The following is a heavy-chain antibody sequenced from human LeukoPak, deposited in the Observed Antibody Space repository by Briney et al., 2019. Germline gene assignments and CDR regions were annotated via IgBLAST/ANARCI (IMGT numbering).Heavy chain of an antibody. J-gene: IGHJ4*02. CDR2: IGASGGST. D-gene: IGHD6-19*01. CDR3: AKVLGQWTHALLFDS. V-gene: IGHV3-23*01. CDR1: GFTFSSYA. Sequence: GGSLRLSCAASGFTFSSYAMSWVRQAPGKGLEWVSVIGASGGSTYYADSVKDRFTISRDNSKSTLYLQMNSLRTEDSAVYHCAKVLGQWTHALLFDSWGQGTLVTVSS.